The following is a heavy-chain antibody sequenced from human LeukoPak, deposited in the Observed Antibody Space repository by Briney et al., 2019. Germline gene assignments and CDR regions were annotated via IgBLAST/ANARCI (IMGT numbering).Heavy chain of an antibody. CDR3: AKERGYTSGLGSLDY. Sequence: PSETLSLTCTVSGGSISNYYWNWIRQPPGKGLQWIGYIFYSGSSDYNPSLKSRVTISVGTSRNQFSLNLNSVTAADTAVYYCAKERGYTSGLGSLDYWGQGTLVTVST. V-gene: IGHV4-59*01. CDR2: IFYSGSS. D-gene: IGHD6-19*01. J-gene: IGHJ4*02. CDR1: GGSISNYY.